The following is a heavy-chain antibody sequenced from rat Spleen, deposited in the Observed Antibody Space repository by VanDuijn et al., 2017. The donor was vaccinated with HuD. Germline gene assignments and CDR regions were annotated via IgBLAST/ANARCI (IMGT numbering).Heavy chain of an antibody. CDR3: ATVGTVDYWFFDF. D-gene: IGHD1-1*01. CDR2: ISSDGGRN. CDR1: GFTFSDYY. V-gene: IGHV5-29*01. Sequence: EVQLVESDGGLVQPGRSLKLSCAAPGFTFSDYYMAWVRQAPTKGLEWVATISSDGGRNFYRDSVKGRVTTSRDNAKSTLSLQMDSLRSEDTATYYCATVGTVDYWFFDFWGPGTMVTVSS. J-gene: IGHJ1*01.